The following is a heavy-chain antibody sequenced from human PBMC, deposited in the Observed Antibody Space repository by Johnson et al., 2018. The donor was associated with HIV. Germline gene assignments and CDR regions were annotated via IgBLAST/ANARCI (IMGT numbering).Heavy chain of an antibody. J-gene: IGHJ3*02. CDR2: IWSDGSNK. V-gene: IGHV3-33*03. Sequence: QVQLVESGGGVVQPERSLRLSCAASGFTFGNYAMHWVRQHPGEGLEWVAVIWSDGSNKYYAASVKGRFTVSRDNSKNTLYLQMNSLRAEDTAVYYCVRPAAAGRDDAFDIWGQGTMVTVSS. CDR1: GFTFGNYA. D-gene: IGHD6-13*01. CDR3: VRPAAAGRDDAFDI.